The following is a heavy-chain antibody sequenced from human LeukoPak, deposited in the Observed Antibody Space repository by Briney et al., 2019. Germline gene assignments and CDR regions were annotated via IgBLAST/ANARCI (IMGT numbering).Heavy chain of an antibody. J-gene: IGHJ4*02. CDR2: ISGSGGST. CDR3: AKDLPDIVVVVAATQGDY. V-gene: IGHV3-23*01. Sequence: GGSLRLSCAASGFTFSSYAMSWVRQAPGRGLEWVSAISGSGGSTYYADSVKGRFTTSRDNSKNTLYLQMNSLRAEDTAVYYCAKDLPDIVVVVAATQGDYWGQGTLVTVSS. D-gene: IGHD2-15*01. CDR1: GFTFSSYA.